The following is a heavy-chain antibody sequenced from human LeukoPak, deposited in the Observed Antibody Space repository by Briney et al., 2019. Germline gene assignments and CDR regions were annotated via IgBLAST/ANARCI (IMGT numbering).Heavy chain of an antibody. D-gene: IGHD6-19*01. V-gene: IGHV3-23*01. CDR2: ISGSGGST. J-gene: IGHJ4*02. Sequence: PGGSLRLSCAASGFTFSSYAMSWVRQAPGKGLEWVSGISGSGGSTCYADSVKGRFTISRDNSKNTVYLQMNSLRAEDTAVYYCAKDLSSAVAGYWGQGTLVTVSS. CDR3: AKDLSSAVAGY. CDR1: GFTFSSYA.